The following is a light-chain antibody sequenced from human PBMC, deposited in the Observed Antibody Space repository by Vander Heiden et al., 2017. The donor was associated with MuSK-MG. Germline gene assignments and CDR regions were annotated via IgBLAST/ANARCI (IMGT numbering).Light chain of an antibody. Sequence: EIAMTHSPATLSVSPGERATLSCRASQSVSSYLAWYQQKPGQAPRLLIYGASTRATGIPARFSGSGSGTEFTLTISSLQSEDFAVYYCQQYNNWWTFGQGTKVEI. CDR2: GAS. J-gene: IGKJ1*01. V-gene: IGKV3-15*01. CDR3: QQYNNWWT. CDR1: QSVSSY.